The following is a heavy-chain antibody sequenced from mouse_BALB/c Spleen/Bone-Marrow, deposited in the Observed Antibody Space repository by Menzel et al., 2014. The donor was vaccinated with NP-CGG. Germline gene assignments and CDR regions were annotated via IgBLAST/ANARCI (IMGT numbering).Heavy chain of an antibody. CDR1: GYTFTNYY. J-gene: IGHJ4*01. Sequence: QVQLQQSGPELVKPGASVRISCKASGYTFTNYYIHWVKQRPGQGLEWIGWIYPVNVHANFNEKFRGKATLTADKSPSTAYMQLSSLTSEDSAVYFCARWLLPYYAMDYWGQGTSVTVSS. D-gene: IGHD2-3*01. CDR3: ARWLLPYYAMDY. CDR2: IYPVNVHA. V-gene: IGHV1S56*01.